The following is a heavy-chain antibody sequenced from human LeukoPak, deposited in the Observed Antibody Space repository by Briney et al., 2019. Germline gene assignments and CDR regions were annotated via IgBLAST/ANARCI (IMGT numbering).Heavy chain of an antibody. J-gene: IGHJ4*02. V-gene: IGHV4-34*08. CDR2: INHSGST. CDR3: AAGSSSWYPHFDY. Sequence: LRLSCAASGFTFSDYYMSWIRQPPGKGLEWIGEINHSGSTNYNPSLKSRVTISVDTSKNQFSLKLSSVTAADTAVYYCAAGSSSWYPHFDYWGQGTLVTVSS. CDR1: GFTFSDYY. D-gene: IGHD6-13*01.